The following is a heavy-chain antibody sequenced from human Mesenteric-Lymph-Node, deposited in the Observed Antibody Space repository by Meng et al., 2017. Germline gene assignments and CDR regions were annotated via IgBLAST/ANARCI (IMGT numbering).Heavy chain of an antibody. D-gene: IGHD2-21*02. CDR2: IIPIFGTA. J-gene: IGHJ4*02. Sequence: SVKVSCKASGYTFTSYYMHWVRQAPGQGLEWMGGIIPIFGTANYAQKFQGRVTITADKSTSTAYMELSSLRSEDTAVYYCASFGFGVTERGPFDYWGQGTLVTVSS. V-gene: IGHV1-69*06. CDR3: ASFGFGVTERGPFDY. CDR1: GYTFTSYY.